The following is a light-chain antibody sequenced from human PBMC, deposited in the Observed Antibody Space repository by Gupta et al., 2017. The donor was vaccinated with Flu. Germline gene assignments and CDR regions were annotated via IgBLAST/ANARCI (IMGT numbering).Light chain of an antibody. V-gene: IGLV1-44*01. CDR3: TAWDDTRRAQV. Sequence: QSVLTQAPSASGTPGQRVTISCSGSSSNIGSNIVNWYQHFPGTAPKLLIYSNNQRPLGVPDRVSGSKAGTSASLAISGLQSEDEADYYCTAWDDTRRAQVFGGGTRLTVL. CDR1: SSNIGSNI. CDR2: SNN. J-gene: IGLJ3*02.